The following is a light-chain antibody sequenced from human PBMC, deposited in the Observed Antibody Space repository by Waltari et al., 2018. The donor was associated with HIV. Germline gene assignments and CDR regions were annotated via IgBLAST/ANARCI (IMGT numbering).Light chain of an antibody. J-gene: IGKJ1*01. CDR2: AAS. Sequence: DIQMTMSPSSLSASVGDRISITCRASQSITTYLNWYQQKPGKAPKLLIYAASNLQSGVPSRFSGSGSGTDFTLTISSLQPEDFATYYCQQSYITPHTFGQGTKVEIK. CDR1: QSITTY. V-gene: IGKV1-39*01. CDR3: QQSYITPHT.